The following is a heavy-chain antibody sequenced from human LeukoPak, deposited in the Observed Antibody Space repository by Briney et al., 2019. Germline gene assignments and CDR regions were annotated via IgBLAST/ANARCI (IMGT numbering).Heavy chain of an antibody. CDR3: ARDRPAGTAASYYYYGTDV. V-gene: IGHV3-11*06. CDR1: GFTFSDYY. D-gene: IGHD2-2*01. Sequence: PGGSLRLSCAASGFTFSDYYMSWIRQAPGKGLEWVSYISSSSSYTNYAESVKGRFTISRDNAKNSLYLQMNSLRAEDTAVYYCARDRPAGTAASYYYYGTDVWGKGTTVTVSS. J-gene: IGHJ6*04. CDR2: ISSSSSYT.